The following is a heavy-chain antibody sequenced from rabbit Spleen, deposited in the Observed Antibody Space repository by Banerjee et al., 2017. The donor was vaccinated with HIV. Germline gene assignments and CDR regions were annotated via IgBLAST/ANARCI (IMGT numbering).Heavy chain of an antibody. V-gene: IGHV1S40*01. Sequence: QSLEESGGDLVKPGASLTLTCTASGFSFSSSDYMCWVRQAPGKGLEWIACTDAGSSGSAYYASWAKGRFTVSKTSSTTVTLQMTSLTAADTATYFCARDTGTSFSTYGMDRWGQGTLV. D-gene: IGHD8-1*01. CDR1: GFSFSSSDY. CDR3: ARDTGTSFSTYGMDR. J-gene: IGHJ6*01. CDR2: TDAGSSGSA.